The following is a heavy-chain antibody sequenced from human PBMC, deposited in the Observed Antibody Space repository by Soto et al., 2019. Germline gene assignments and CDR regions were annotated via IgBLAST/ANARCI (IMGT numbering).Heavy chain of an antibody. V-gene: IGHV3-74*01. CDR1: GFTFSSYW. Sequence: GGSLRLSCAASGFTFSSYWMHWVRQAPGKGLVWVSRINSDGSSTSYADSVKGRFTISRDNAKNTLYLQMNSLRAEDTAVYSCARVAVRPGIAAAGTEAFDIWGQGTMVTVSS. J-gene: IGHJ3*02. CDR3: ARVAVRPGIAAAGTEAFDI. CDR2: INSDGSST. D-gene: IGHD6-13*01.